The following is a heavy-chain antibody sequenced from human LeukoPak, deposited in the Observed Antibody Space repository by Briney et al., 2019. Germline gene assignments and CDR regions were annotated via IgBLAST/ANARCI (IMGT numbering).Heavy chain of an antibody. V-gene: IGHV3-33*06. CDR2: IWYDGSNK. J-gene: IGHJ1*01. CDR3: AKDAGGYYDSSGYYRTLEYFQH. CDR1: GFTFSSYA. Sequence: GGSLRLSCAASGFTFSSYAMHWVRQAPGKGLEWVAVIWYDGSNKYYADSVKGRFTISRDNSKNTLYLQVNGLRADDTAVYYCAKDAGGYYDSSGYYRTLEYFQHWGQGTLVTVSS. D-gene: IGHD3-22*01.